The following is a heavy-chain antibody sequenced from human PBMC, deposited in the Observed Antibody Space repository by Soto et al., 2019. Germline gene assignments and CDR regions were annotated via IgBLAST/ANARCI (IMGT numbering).Heavy chain of an antibody. V-gene: IGHV3-64D*06. J-gene: IGHJ4*02. Sequence: GGSLRLSCSASGFTFSNYAMHWVRQAPGKGLEYVSAIYSNGGSTFYADSVRGRFTISRDNSKNTLYLQMSSLRAEDTAVYYCVKDRYYYDSSAYRSAYWGQGTLVTVSS. CDR3: VKDRYYYDSSAYRSAY. CDR1: GFTFSNYA. CDR2: IYSNGGST. D-gene: IGHD3-22*01.